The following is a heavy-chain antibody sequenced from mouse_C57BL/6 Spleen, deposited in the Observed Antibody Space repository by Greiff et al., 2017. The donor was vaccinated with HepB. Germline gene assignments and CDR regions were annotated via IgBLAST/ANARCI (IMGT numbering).Heavy chain of an antibody. CDR1: GFTFSSYG. V-gene: IGHV5-6*02. CDR3: ARQAQATAMDY. D-gene: IGHD3-2*02. CDR2: ISSGGSYT. Sequence: DVMLVESGGDLVKPGGSLKLSCAASGFTFSSYGMSWVRQTPDKRLEWVATISSGGSYTYYPDSVKGRFTISRDNTKNTLYLQMSSLKYEDTAVYYCARQAQATAMDYWGQGTSVTVSS. J-gene: IGHJ4*01.